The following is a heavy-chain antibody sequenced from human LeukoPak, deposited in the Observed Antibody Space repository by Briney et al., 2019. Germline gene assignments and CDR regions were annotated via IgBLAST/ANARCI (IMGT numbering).Heavy chain of an antibody. V-gene: IGHV4-59*01. CDR3: ARDRRRELLHAFDI. CDR2: IDYSGST. Sequence: PSETLSLTCTVPGGSISTYDSSWIRQPPGKGLEWIGYIDYSGSTNYNPSLKSRVTISVDTSKNQFSLKLSSVTAADTAVYYCARDRRRELLHAFDIWGQGTMVTVSS. J-gene: IGHJ3*02. CDR1: GGSISTYD. D-gene: IGHD1-26*01.